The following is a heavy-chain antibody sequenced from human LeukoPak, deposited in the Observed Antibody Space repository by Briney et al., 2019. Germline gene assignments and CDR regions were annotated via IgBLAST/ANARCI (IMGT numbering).Heavy chain of an antibody. V-gene: IGHV3-73*01. Sequence: GGALRLSCAASGATLTASDVHRVRATLGKGLEWLGHIRSTAKNYATAYAASVKGKFTISRDDSQNTAYLQMNSLKAEDTAVYYCFVDGGYWGQGTLVTVSS. CDR2: IRSTAKNYAT. CDR3: FVDGGY. D-gene: IGHD4-23*01. J-gene: IGHJ4*02. CDR1: GATLTASD.